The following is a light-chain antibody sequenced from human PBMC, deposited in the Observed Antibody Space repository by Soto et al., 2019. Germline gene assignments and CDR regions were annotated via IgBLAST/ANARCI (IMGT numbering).Light chain of an antibody. CDR1: SSDFGGYNY. CDR2: DVS. V-gene: IGLV2-14*01. Sequence: QSLLTQPASVSGSPGQSITISCTGTSSDFGGYNYVSWYQQHPGKAPKLMIYDVSNRPSGVSNRFSGSKSGNTASLTISGLQAEYDAYYDGNSYTRSSTYVFGTGTKVTVL. CDR3: NSYTRSSTYV. J-gene: IGLJ1*01.